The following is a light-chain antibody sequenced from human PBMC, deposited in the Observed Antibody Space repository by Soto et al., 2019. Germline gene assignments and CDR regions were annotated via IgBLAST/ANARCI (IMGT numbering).Light chain of an antibody. Sequence: EIVLTQSPGTLSLSPGERATLSCRASQSVSSSYLAWYQQKPCQAPRLLIYGASSRATGIPDRFSGSGSGTDFTLTISRREPEDFAVYYCQQYGSSRWTFGQGTKVEIK. CDR2: GAS. J-gene: IGKJ1*01. CDR1: QSVSSSY. CDR3: QQYGSSRWT. V-gene: IGKV3-20*01.